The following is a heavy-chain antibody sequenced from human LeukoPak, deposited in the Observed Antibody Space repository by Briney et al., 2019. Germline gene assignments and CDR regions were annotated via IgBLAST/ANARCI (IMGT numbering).Heavy chain of an antibody. D-gene: IGHD4-17*01. CDR2: ISDDATYT. Sequence: PGGSLRLSCAASGFTFSSYTMHWVRQAPGEGLEWGAAISDDATYTYYSVSVKGRFAISRDNSKKTLFLQMNNPTTDDTAVYYCARGTAVTALSGFWGQGTLVTVSS. CDR1: GFTFSSYT. CDR3: ARGTAVTALSGF. V-gene: IGHV3-30*09. J-gene: IGHJ4*02.